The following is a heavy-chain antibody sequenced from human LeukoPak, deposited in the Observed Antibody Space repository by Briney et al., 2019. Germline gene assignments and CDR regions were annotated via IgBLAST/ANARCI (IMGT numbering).Heavy chain of an antibody. Sequence: PGRSLRLSCAASGFTFSSYAMHWVRQAPGKGLEWVAVISYDGSNKYYADSVKGRFTISRDNSKNTLYLQMNSLRAEDTAVYYCAKDLVGAFHFDYWGQGTLVTVSS. CDR2: ISYDGSNK. V-gene: IGHV3-30*04. D-gene: IGHD1-26*01. J-gene: IGHJ4*02. CDR1: GFTFSSYA. CDR3: AKDLVGAFHFDY.